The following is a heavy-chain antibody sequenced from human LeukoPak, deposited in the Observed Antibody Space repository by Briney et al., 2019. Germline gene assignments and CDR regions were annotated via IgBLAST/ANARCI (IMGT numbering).Heavy chain of an antibody. D-gene: IGHD6-13*01. V-gene: IGHV4-30-4*01. CDR1: GGSISSGDYY. CDR3: ARGIAAAEYYFDY. Sequence: SQTLSLTCTVSGGSISSGDYYWSWIRQPPGKGLEWIGYIYYSGSTYYNPSLKSRVTISVDTSKNQFSLKLSSVTAADTAVYYCARGIAAAEYYFDYWGQGTLITVSS. J-gene: IGHJ4*02. CDR2: IYYSGST.